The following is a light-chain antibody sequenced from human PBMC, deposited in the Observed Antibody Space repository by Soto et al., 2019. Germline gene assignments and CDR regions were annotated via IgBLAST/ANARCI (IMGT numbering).Light chain of an antibody. V-gene: IGLV2-14*01. CDR2: EVF. J-gene: IGLJ1*01. CDR3: SSYTTTNTLYV. Sequence: QSALTQPASVSGSPGQSITIPCTGTNSDVGGYNYVSWYQHHPGKAPKLMIYEVFNRPSGVTSRFSGSKSGSTASLTISGRQAEDEAEYYCSSYTTTNTLYVFGSGTKLTVL. CDR1: NSDVGGYNY.